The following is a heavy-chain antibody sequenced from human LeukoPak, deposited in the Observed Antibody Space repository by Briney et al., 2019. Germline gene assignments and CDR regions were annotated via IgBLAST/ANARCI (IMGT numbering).Heavy chain of an antibody. J-gene: IGHJ4*02. CDR2: IYTSGST. Sequence: PSETLSLTCTVSGGSISSYYWSWIRQPAGKGLEWTGRIYTSGSTNYNPSLKSRVTMSVDTSKNQFSLKLSSVTAADTAVYYCARDGYSEMYGSGSVAFDYWGQGTLVTVSS. D-gene: IGHD3-10*01. CDR1: GGSISSYY. V-gene: IGHV4-4*07. CDR3: ARDGYSEMYGSGSVAFDY.